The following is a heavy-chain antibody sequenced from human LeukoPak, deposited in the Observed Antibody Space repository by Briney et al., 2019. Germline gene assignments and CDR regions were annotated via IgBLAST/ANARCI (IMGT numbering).Heavy chain of an antibody. D-gene: IGHD2-2*02. V-gene: IGHV4-34*01. CDR2: INHSGST. CDR1: GGSLSGYY. Sequence: SETLSLTCAVYGGSLSGYYWSWIRQPPGKGLEWIGEINHSGSTKYNPSLKSRVTISVDTSKDQFSLKLSSVTAADTAVYYCARRCSSTSCYNYWGQGTLVTVSS. CDR3: ARRCSSTSCYNY. J-gene: IGHJ4*02.